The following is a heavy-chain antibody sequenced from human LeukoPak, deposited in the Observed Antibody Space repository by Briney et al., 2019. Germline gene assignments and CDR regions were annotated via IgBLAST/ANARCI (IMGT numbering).Heavy chain of an antibody. CDR1: GFTFSSYS. CDR3: ARGHLGVRADTFDI. CDR2: ISSSSSTI. Sequence: GGSLRLSCAASGFTFSSYSMNWVRQAPGKGLEWVSYISSSSSTIYYADSVKGRFTISRDNAKNSLYLQMNSLRAEDTAVYYCARGHLGVRADTFDIWGQGTMVTVSS. J-gene: IGHJ3*02. V-gene: IGHV3-48*04. D-gene: IGHD3-10*01.